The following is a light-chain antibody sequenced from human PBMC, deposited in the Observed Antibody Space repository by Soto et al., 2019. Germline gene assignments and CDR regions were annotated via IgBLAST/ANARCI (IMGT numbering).Light chain of an antibody. J-gene: IGKJ1*01. V-gene: IGKV1-39*01. CDR1: QSISSY. Sequence: DIQMTQSPSSLSASVGDRVTITCRASQSISSYLNWYQQKPGKAPKLLIYAAYSLQSGVPSRFSGSGSGTGFTLTIRRLEPEDFAVYYCQQYGSLSWTFGQGTKVDIK. CDR2: AAY. CDR3: QQYGSLSWT.